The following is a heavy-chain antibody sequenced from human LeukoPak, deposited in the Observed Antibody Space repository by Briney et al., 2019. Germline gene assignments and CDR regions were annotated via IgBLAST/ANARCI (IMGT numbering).Heavy chain of an antibody. V-gene: IGHV4-34*01. CDR2: INHSGST. CDR3: ARAVEGFYDILTGYPFDY. Sequence: PSETLSLTCAVYGGSFSGYYRSWIRQPPGKGLEWIGEINHSGSTNYNPSLKSRVTISVDPSQHQFSLKLSSVTAADTAVYSCARAVEGFYDILTGYPFDYWGQGTLVTVSS. CDR1: GGSFSGYY. J-gene: IGHJ4*02. D-gene: IGHD3-9*01.